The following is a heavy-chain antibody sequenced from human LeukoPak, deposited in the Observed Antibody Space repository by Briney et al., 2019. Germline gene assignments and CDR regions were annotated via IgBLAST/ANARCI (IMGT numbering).Heavy chain of an antibody. CDR2: IWYDGSNK. J-gene: IGHJ3*02. Sequence: GRSLRLSCAASGFTFSNYGMHWVRQAPGKGLEWVADIWYDGSNKYYADSVKGRFTISRDNSKNTLYLQMNSLRAEDTAVYYCAKDSGAFDIWGQGTMVTVSS. V-gene: IGHV3-33*06. CDR1: GFTFSNYG. CDR3: AKDSGAFDI.